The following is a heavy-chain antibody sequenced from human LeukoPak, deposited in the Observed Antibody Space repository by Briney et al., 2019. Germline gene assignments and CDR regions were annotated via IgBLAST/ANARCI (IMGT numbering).Heavy chain of an antibody. J-gene: IGHJ4*02. V-gene: IGHV3-74*01. D-gene: IGHD3-22*01. Sequence: GGSLRLSCAASGFTFSSYWMHWVRQAPGKGLVWVSRINSDGSSTSYADSVKGRLTISRDNAKNTLYLQMNSLRAEDTAVYYCAREPAPLYYYDSSGSQGGYWGQGTLVTVSS. CDR1: GFTFSSYW. CDR3: AREPAPLYYYDSSGSQGGY. CDR2: INSDGSST.